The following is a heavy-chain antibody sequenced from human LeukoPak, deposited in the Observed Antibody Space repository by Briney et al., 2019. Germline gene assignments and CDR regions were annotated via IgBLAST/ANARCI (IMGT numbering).Heavy chain of an antibody. J-gene: IGHJ2*01. CDR1: GGSISSGGYS. D-gene: IGHD4-17*01. Sequence: SETLSLTCTVSGGSISSGGYSWSWIRQHPGKGLEWIGYIYYSGSTYYNPSLKSRVTISVDTSKNQFSLKLSSVTAADTAVYSCARDSLRNGYSPYWYFDLWGRGTLVTVSS. V-gene: IGHV4-31*03. CDR2: IYYSGST. CDR3: ARDSLRNGYSPYWYFDL.